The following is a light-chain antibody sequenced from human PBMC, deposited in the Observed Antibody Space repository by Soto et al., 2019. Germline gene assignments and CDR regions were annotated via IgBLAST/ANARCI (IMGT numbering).Light chain of an antibody. CDR1: QSVDRY. CDR2: DVS. CDR3: QQRNDWQVT. J-gene: IGKJ5*01. Sequence: EIVLTQSPVTLSLSPGERATLSCRASQSVDRYLAWYQQKPGQAPRLLIYDVSNRATGIAARFSGSGSGTDFTLTNSSLEPGDFEIYYCQQRNDWQVTFGQGTRLEIK. V-gene: IGKV3-11*01.